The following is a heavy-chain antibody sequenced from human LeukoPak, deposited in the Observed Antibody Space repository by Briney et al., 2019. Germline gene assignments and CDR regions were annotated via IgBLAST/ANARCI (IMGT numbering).Heavy chain of an antibody. Sequence: PGGSLRLSCAASGITFSNYWMSWVRQAPEKGLEWVAHIKQDGTKKHYVDSVKGRFTISRDNAENSLYLQMTSLRAEDTAVYYCARSLYAIFGVVIVGAAFDIWGQGTMVTVSS. J-gene: IGHJ3*02. CDR3: ARSLYAIFGVVIVGAAFDI. CDR2: IKQDGTKK. CDR1: GITFSNYW. D-gene: IGHD3-3*01. V-gene: IGHV3-7*01.